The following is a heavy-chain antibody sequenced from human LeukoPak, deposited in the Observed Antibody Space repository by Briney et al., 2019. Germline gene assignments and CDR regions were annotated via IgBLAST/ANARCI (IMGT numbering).Heavy chain of an antibody. D-gene: IGHD3-10*01. CDR3: ARGLSGVTTFDY. V-gene: IGHV4-34*01. Sequence: SETLSLTCAVYGGSFSGYYWSWIRQPPGKGLEWIGEINHSGSTNYNPSLKSRVTISVDTSKNQFSVKLSSVTAADTAVYYCARGLSGVTTFDYWGQGTLVTVSS. CDR2: INHSGST. CDR1: GGSFSGYY. J-gene: IGHJ4*02.